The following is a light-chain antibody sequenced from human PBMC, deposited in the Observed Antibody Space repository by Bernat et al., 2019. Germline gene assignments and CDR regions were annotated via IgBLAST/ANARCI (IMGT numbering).Light chain of an antibody. CDR3: SAWDSSLTAWV. V-gene: IGLV10-54*01. CDR2: RNN. Sequence: QAGLTQPPSVSKGLRQTATLTCTGNSNNVGNEGATWLQQHQGHPPKLLSYRNNNRTSGISERLSASRSGNTASLTITGLQPEDEAEYYCSAWDSSLTAWVFGGGTKLTVL. CDR1: SNNVGNEG. J-gene: IGLJ3*02.